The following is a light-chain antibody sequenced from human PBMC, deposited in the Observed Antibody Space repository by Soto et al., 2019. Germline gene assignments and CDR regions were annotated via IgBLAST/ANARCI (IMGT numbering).Light chain of an antibody. CDR3: QQYNKWPPQYT. CDR1: QSINSD. J-gene: IGKJ2*01. Sequence: EIVMTQSPVTLSVSPGERAPLSCRASQSINSDLAWYQQKPGQAPRLLIYGASTRATDIPARISGSGSGTDFTLTISSLQSEDFAVYYCQQYNKWPPQYTFGQGTKLEIK. V-gene: IGKV3-15*01. CDR2: GAS.